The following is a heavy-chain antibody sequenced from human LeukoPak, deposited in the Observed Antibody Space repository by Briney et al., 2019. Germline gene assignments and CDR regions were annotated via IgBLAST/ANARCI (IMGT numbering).Heavy chain of an antibody. J-gene: IGHJ4*02. CDR3: ARDLFHYYDSSGHFDY. D-gene: IGHD3-22*01. CDR2: ISSSSSYI. Sequence: GRSLRLSCAASGFTFSSYSMNWVRQAPGKGLEWVSSISSSSSYIYYADSVKGRFTISRDNAKNSLYLQMNSLRAEDTAVYYCARDLFHYYDSSGHFDYWGQGTLVTVSS. CDR1: GFTFSSYS. V-gene: IGHV3-21*01.